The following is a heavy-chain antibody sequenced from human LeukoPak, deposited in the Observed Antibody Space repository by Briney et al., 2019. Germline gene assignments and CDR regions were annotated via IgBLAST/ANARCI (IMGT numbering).Heavy chain of an antibody. Sequence: RSGGSLRLSCAASGFTFDDYGMSWVRQAPGKGLEWVSGINWNGGSTGYADSVKGRFTISRDNAKNSLYLQMNSLRAEDTALYYCARAGGVVPAASVWSYMDVWGKGTTGTVSS. CDR1: GFTFDDYG. J-gene: IGHJ6*03. V-gene: IGHV3-20*04. CDR3: ARAGGVVPAASVWSYMDV. D-gene: IGHD2-2*01. CDR2: INWNGGST.